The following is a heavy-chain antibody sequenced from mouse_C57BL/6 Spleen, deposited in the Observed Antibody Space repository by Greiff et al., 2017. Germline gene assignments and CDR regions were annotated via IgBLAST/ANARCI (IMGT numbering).Heavy chain of an antibody. Sequence: EVMLVESGGGLVQPGGSLSLSCAASGFTFTDYYMSWVRQPPGKALEWLGFIRDKANGYTTEYSASVKGRFTISRDNSQSILYLQMNALRAEDSATYYCARSSLHAMDYWGQGTSVTVAS. CDR3: ARSSLHAMDY. D-gene: IGHD2-10*01. CDR2: IRDKANGYTT. J-gene: IGHJ4*01. V-gene: IGHV7-3*01. CDR1: GFTFTDYY.